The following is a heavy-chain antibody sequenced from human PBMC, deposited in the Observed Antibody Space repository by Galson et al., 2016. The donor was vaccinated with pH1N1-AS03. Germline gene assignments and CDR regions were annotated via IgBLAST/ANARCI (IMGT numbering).Heavy chain of an antibody. Sequence: SVKVSCKASGYIFTGFYVHWVRQAPGQGLEWMGWINPNNGVTNYAQKFQAWVTMTGDTSISTAYLELYGLKSDDTAVYYCARDPRGPCSSSTCATTYYFGMDVWGQGPTVIVSS. D-gene: IGHD2/OR15-2a*01. CDR2: INPNNGVT. V-gene: IGHV1-2*04. CDR1: GYIFTGFY. J-gene: IGHJ6*02. CDR3: ARDPRGPCSSSTCATTYYFGMDV.